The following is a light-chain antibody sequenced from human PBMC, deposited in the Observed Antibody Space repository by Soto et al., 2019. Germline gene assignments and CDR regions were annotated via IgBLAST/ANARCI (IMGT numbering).Light chain of an antibody. Sequence: DIQMTQSPSSVSASVGDRVTITCRASQDISDRLAWYQQKPGRAPKLLIYSASSLLSGVPSRFSGSGSGTDFTLTISSLQAEDFATYHCQQAYTFPRTFGGGTKVEIK. CDR2: SAS. CDR1: QDISDR. CDR3: QQAYTFPRT. J-gene: IGKJ4*01. V-gene: IGKV1-12*01.